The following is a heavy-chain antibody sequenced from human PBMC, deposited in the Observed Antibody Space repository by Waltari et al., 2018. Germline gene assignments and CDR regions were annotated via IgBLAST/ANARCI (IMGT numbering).Heavy chain of an antibody. CDR1: GGSISSGSYY. CDR2: IYTSGST. D-gene: IGHD3-22*01. V-gene: IGHV4-61*02. J-gene: IGHJ4*02. CDR3: ARYPRGLSTMIVGPFDY. Sequence: QVQLQESGPGLVKPSQTLSLTCTVSGGSISSGSYYWHWIRQPAGKGLEWIGRIYTSGSTNYNPSLKSRVTISVDTSKNQFSLKLSSVTAADTAVYYCARYPRGLSTMIVGPFDYWGQGTLVTVSS.